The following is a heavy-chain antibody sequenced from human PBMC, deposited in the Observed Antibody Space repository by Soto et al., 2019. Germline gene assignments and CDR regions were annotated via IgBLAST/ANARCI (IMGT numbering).Heavy chain of an antibody. Sequence: EVQLVESGGGLVQPGGSLKLSCAASGFTFSSYWMSWVRQAPGKGLEWVANIKQDGSEKYYVDSVKGRFTISRDNAKNSLYLQMNSLRAEDTAVYYCARDGYGGNSGGGVVDYWGQGTLVTVSS. CDR1: GFTFSSYW. J-gene: IGHJ4*02. CDR3: ARDGYGGNSGGGVVDY. V-gene: IGHV3-7*05. D-gene: IGHD4-17*01. CDR2: IKQDGSEK.